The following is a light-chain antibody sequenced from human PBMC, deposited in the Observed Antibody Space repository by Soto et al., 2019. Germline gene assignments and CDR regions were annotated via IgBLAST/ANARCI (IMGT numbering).Light chain of an antibody. J-gene: IGKJ4*01. CDR2: GAS. V-gene: IGKV3-20*01. CDR1: QSVSSSY. Sequence: DIVLTQSPGTLSLSPGERATLSCRASQSVSSSYLAWYQQKPGQAPRLLIDGASSRATGIPDRFSGSGSGTAFTLTISRLEPEDFAVYYCQQYGSSPLTFGGGTKVEIK. CDR3: QQYGSSPLT.